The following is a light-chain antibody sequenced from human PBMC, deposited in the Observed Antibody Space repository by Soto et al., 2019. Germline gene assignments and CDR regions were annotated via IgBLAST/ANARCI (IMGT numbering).Light chain of an antibody. CDR3: HQYDDWPPYT. J-gene: IGKJ2*01. CDR2: GAY. CDR1: QSVGNN. V-gene: IGKV3-15*01. Sequence: EIEMTQSPATLSLSPGERATVSCRASQSVGNNLAWYQQKSGQAPRILIYGAYTRAAGVPARFSGTGSGTEFTLTISSLQSEDFAVYYCHQYDDWPPYTFGQGTKLEFK.